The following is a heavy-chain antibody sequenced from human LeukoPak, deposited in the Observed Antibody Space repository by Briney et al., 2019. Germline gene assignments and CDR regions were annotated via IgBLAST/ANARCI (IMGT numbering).Heavy chain of an antibody. CDR1: GFTFDDYA. CDR2: ISWNSGRI. J-gene: IGHJ4*02. CDR3: AKMKTGPLIWYFDY. Sequence: PGGSLRLSCAASGFTFDDYAMHWVRQAPGKGLEWVSGISWNSGRIGYADSVKGRFAISRDNAKNSLYLQMNSLRAEDTAVYYCAKMKTGPLIWYFDYWGQGTLVTVSS. D-gene: IGHD3-10*01. V-gene: IGHV3-9*01.